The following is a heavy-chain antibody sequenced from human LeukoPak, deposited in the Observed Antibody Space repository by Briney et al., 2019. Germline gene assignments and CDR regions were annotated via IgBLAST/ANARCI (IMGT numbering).Heavy chain of an antibody. D-gene: IGHD3-22*01. Sequence: GASVKVSCKASGYTFTGYYMHWVRQAPGQGLEWMGIINPRGGSTSYAQKFQGGVTMTRDTSTNTVYMDLSSLRSDDTAVYYCASKWVTYYYNSSAYHYPTDVFDIWGQGTMVTVSS. J-gene: IGHJ3*02. CDR2: INPRGGST. CDR3: ASKWVTYYYNSSAYHYPTDVFDI. V-gene: IGHV1-46*01. CDR1: GYTFTGYY.